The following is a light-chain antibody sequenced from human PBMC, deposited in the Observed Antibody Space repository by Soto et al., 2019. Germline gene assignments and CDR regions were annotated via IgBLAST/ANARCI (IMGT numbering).Light chain of an antibody. CDR2: DAS. Sequence: EIVMTQSPATLSVSPGERATRSCRASQSVSSNLAWYQQKPGQTPKLLIYDASTRATGIPARFSGSGSGTEFALTISSLQSEDFAVYYCQQYNVWPLTFGGGTKVEFK. V-gene: IGKV3-15*01. CDR1: QSVSSN. J-gene: IGKJ4*01. CDR3: QQYNVWPLT.